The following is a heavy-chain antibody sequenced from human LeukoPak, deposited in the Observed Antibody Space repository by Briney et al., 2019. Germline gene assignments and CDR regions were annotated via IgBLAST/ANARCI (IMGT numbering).Heavy chain of an antibody. CDR2: ISSSGSTI. Sequence: GGSLRLSCAASGFTFSDYYMSWIRQAPGKGLEWVSYISSSGSTIYYADSVKGRFTISRDNSKNTLYLQMNSLRAEDTAVDYCAKDKPEWYNWKNWFDPWGQGTLVTVSS. D-gene: IGHD1-20*01. V-gene: IGHV3-11*04. CDR3: AKDKPEWYNWKNWFDP. CDR1: GFTFSDYY. J-gene: IGHJ5*02.